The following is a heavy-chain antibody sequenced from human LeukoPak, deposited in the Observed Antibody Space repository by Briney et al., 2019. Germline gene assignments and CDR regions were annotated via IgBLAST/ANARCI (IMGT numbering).Heavy chain of an antibody. V-gene: IGHV4-59*01. J-gene: IGHJ4*02. Sequence: SETLSLTCTVSGGSISSYYWSWIRQPPGKGLEWIGYIYYSGSTNYNPSLESRVTISVDTSKNQFSLKLSSVTAADTAVYYCARNTGTASFDYWGQGTLVTVSS. D-gene: IGHD1-1*01. CDR1: GGSISSYY. CDR2: IYYSGST. CDR3: ARNTGTASFDY.